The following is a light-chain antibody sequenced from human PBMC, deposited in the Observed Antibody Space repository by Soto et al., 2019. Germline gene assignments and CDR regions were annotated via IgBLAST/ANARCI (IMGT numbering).Light chain of an antibody. J-gene: IGKJ1*01. CDR3: QQYNNWRT. CDR2: GAS. CDR1: QTISDN. V-gene: IGKV3-15*01. Sequence: EIVLTQSPATLSVSPGERATLSCRTSQTISDNLAWYQQRPGLAPRLLIYGASTRATGVPARFSGGGSGTEFTLTISSLQSEDFAVYYCQQYNNWRTFGQGTKVEIK.